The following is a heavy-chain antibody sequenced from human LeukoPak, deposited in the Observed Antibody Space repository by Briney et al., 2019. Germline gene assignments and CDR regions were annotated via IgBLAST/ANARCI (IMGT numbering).Heavy chain of an antibody. CDR2: INYSRST. Sequence: PSETLSLTCTVSGGSISSSSYYWGWIRQPPGKGLEWIGSINYSRSTYYNPSLKSRVTISVDTSKNQFSLKLSSVTAADTAVYYCASGDNWNDVSLDYWGQGTLVTVSS. CDR1: GGSISSSSYY. V-gene: IGHV4-39*07. CDR3: ASGDNWNDVSLDY. D-gene: IGHD1-20*01. J-gene: IGHJ4*02.